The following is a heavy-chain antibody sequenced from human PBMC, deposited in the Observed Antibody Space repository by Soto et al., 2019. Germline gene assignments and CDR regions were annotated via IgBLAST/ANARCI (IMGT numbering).Heavy chain of an antibody. V-gene: IGHV1-69*02. CDR2: IIPILGIA. J-gene: IGHJ6*02. D-gene: IGHD2-2*01. CDR3: ARTEEIVVVPAAMGGGYYYYGMDV. Sequence: SVKVSCKASGGTFSSYTISWVRQAPGQGLERMGRIIPILGIANYAQKFQGRVTITADKSTSTAYMELSSLRSEDTAVYYCARTEEIVVVPAAMGGGYYYYGMDVWGQGTTVTVSS. CDR1: GGTFSSYT.